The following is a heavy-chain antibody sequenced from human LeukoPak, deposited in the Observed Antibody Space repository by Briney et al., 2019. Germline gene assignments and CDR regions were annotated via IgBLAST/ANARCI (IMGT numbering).Heavy chain of an antibody. CDR3: ARIPDSGDYRYNWYFDL. V-gene: IGHV3-30*03. CDR2: LSYDGSGR. CDR1: GFTFSSYA. J-gene: IGHJ2*01. D-gene: IGHD4-17*01. Sequence: GGSLRLSCAASGFTFSSYAMHWVRQAPGKGLEWVAVLSYDGSGRYFADSVQGRFTISRDNSKNTLYLQMNSLRPEDTAVYYCARIPDSGDYRYNWYFDLWGRGTLVTVSS.